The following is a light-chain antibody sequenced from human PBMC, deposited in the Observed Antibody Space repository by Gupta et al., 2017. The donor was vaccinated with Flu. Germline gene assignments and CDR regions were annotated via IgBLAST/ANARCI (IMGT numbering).Light chain of an antibody. CDR3: QQCYSTPLT. V-gene: IGKV1-39*01. J-gene: IGKJ1*01. CDR1: QSISSY. CDR2: AAS. Sequence: DIEMTQTPSSLSVSVGDRVIITCRASQSISSYLNWYQQKPGKAPKLLIYAASSLQSGVPSRFSGSGSGTDFTLTISSLQPEDFATYYCQQCYSTPLTFGQGTKVEIK.